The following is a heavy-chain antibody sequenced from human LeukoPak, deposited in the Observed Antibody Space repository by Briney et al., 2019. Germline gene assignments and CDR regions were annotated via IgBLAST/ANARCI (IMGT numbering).Heavy chain of an antibody. CDR2: ISAYNGNT. CDR1: GDTFTSYG. J-gene: IGHJ4*02. CDR3: ARGGYYYGSGSYYGY. V-gene: IGHV1-18*01. Sequence: ASVKVSCKASGDTFTSYGISWVRQAPGQGLEWMGWISAYNGNTDYAQKLQGRVTMTTDTSTSTAYMELRSLRSDDTAVYYCARGGYYYGSGSYYGYWGQGTLVTVSS. D-gene: IGHD3-10*01.